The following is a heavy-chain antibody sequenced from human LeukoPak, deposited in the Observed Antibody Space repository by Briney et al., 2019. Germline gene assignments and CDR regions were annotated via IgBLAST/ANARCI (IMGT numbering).Heavy chain of an antibody. V-gene: IGHV3-30*07. CDR3: ARGGEMATIHFDY. D-gene: IGHD5-24*01. Sequence: GGSLRLSCAASGFTLSGYAMHWVRQAPGKGLEWAAVISYDGSNEYYADSVKGRFTISRDNSKNTLYLQLNSLRAEDTAVYYCARGGEMATIHFDYWGQGTPVTVSS. J-gene: IGHJ4*02. CDR2: ISYDGSNE. CDR1: GFTLSGYA.